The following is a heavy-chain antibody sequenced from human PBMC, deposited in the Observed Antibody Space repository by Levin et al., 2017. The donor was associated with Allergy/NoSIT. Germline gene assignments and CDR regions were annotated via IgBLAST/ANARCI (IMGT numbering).Heavy chain of an antibody. CDR2: IHSGGNT. CDR1: GFTVSTSY. J-gene: IGHJ4*02. D-gene: IGHD6-19*01. V-gene: IGHV3-66*01. Sequence: GESLKISCAASGFTVSTSYMSWVRQAPGKGLEWVSLIHSGGNTYYADSLKGRFTISTDSSQNSLHLQMNDLRPGDTALYYCARGSQWLVRDFDYWGQGTLVTVSS. CDR3: ARGSQWLVRDFDY.